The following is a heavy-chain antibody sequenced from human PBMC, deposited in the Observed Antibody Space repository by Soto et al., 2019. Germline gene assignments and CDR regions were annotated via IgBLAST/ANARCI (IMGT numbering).Heavy chain of an antibody. CDR2: INPNSGGT. CDR3: ARAGVTIFGVVPTYGMDV. Sequence: GASVKVSCKASGYTFTGYYMHWVRQAPGQGLEWMGWINPNSGGTNYAQKFQGWVTMTRDTSISTAYMELSRLRSDDTAVYYCARAGVTIFGVVPTYGMDVWGQGTTVTVSS. J-gene: IGHJ6*02. D-gene: IGHD3-3*01. V-gene: IGHV1-2*04. CDR1: GYTFTGYY.